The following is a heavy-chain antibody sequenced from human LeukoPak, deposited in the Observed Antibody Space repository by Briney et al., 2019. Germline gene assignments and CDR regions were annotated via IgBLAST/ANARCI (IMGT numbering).Heavy chain of an antibody. D-gene: IGHD5-18*01. J-gene: IGHJ4*02. Sequence: PGGSLRLSCAASGFTFSDYYMSWIRQAPGKGLEWVSYISSSGSTIYYADSVKGRFTISRDNAKNSLYLQMNSLRAEDTAVYYCARDVRGYSYCQRVYYFDYWGQGTLVTVSS. CDR3: ARDVRGYSYCQRVYYFDY. V-gene: IGHV3-11*01. CDR1: GFTFSDYY. CDR2: ISSSGSTI.